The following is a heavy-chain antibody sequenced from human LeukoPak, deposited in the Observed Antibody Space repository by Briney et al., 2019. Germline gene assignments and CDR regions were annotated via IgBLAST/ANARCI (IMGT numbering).Heavy chain of an antibody. CDR3: ARGPPLITGTGGWFDP. CDR2: MNPNSGNT. Sequence: GASAMVSCTASVYTFTSYDINWVRQATGQGLDWMGWMNPNSGNTGYAQKFQGRVTITRNTSISTAYMELSSLRSEDTAVYYCARGPPLITGTGGWFDPWGQGTLVTVSS. V-gene: IGHV1-8*03. D-gene: IGHD1/OR15-1a*01. J-gene: IGHJ5*02. CDR1: VYTFTSYD.